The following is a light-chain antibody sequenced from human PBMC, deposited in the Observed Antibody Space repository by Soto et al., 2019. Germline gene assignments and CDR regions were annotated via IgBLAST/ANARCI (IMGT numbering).Light chain of an antibody. CDR2: GAS. J-gene: IGKJ2*01. Sequence: EIVLTQSPGTLSLSPGERATLSCRASQSVRSYLAWYQQKPGQAPRLLIYGASSRATGIPDRFSGSGSGTDFTLTISGLEPEDFAIYYCQHYGTSLVYTFGQGTKLEIK. CDR3: QHYGTSLVYT. CDR1: QSVRSY. V-gene: IGKV3-20*01.